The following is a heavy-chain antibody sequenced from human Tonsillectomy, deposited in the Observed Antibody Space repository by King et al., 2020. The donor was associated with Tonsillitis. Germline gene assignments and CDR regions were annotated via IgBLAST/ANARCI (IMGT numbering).Heavy chain of an antibody. CDR1: GGTFSSYA. J-gene: IGHJ6*02. CDR3: AMMFGTVAADEPPPHGMDV. D-gene: IGHD6-13*01. V-gene: IGHV1-69*01. CDR2: IIPIFGSA. Sequence: QLVQSGAEVKKPGSSVKVSCKASGGTFSSYAISWVRQAPGQGLEWMGGIIPIFGSADYAQKFQGRVSITADESTSTGYMELSSLRSEDTAVYYCAMMFGTVAADEPPPHGMDVWGQGTPVTVSS.